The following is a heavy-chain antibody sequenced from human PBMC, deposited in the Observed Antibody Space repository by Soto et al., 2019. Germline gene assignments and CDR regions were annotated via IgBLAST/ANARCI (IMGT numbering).Heavy chain of an antibody. CDR3: ARAVGATSARYYYGMDV. J-gene: IGHJ6*02. Sequence: ASVKVSCKASGGTFSSYAISWVRQAPGRGLEWMGGIIPIFGTANYAQKFQGRVTITADESTSTAYMELSSLRSEDTAVYYCARAVGATSARYYYGMDVWGQGTTVTVSS. D-gene: IGHD1-26*01. V-gene: IGHV1-69*13. CDR2: IIPIFGTA. CDR1: GGTFSSYA.